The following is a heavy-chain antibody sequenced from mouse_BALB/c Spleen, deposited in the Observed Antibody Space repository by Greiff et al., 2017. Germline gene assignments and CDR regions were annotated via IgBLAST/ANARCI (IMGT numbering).Heavy chain of an antibody. CDR1: GFNINDYY. V-gene: IGHV14-4*02. CDR2: IDPENGDT. J-gene: IGHJ2*01. Sequence: VQLQQSGAELVRPGASVKLSCTASGFNINDYYMHWVKQRPEQGLEWIGWIDPENGDTEYAPKFQGKATMTADTSSNTAYLQLSSLTSEDTAVYYCNAGYYAYWGQGTTLTVSS. CDR3: NAGYYAY.